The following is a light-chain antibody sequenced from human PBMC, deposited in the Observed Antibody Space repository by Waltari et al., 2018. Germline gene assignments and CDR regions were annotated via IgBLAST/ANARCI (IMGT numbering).Light chain of an antibody. CDR3: CSYAGTYTYV. V-gene: IGLV2-11*01. Sequence: QSALTQPRSVSGSPGQSVTISCTGTSRDVGASQYVSWFQQHPGGAPKLLIFDVTARPSGVPDRFSGSKSANTPSLTISGLQPDDEADYYCCSYAGTYTYVFGPGTSVTVL. CDR2: DVT. CDR1: SRDVGASQY. J-gene: IGLJ1*01.